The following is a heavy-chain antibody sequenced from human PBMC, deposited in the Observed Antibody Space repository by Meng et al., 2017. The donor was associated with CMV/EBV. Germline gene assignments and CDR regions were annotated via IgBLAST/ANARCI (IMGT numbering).Heavy chain of an antibody. CDR2: IIHSGST. Sequence: GSLRLSCAVYGGSFSGYYWSWIRQPPGKGLEWIGEIIHSGSTNYNPSLKSRVTISVDTSKNQFSLKLSSVTAADTAVYYCAREGIVGFIWGQGTMVTVSS. D-gene: IGHD1-26*01. V-gene: IGHV4-34*12. J-gene: IGHJ3*02. CDR3: AREGIVGFI. CDR1: GGSFSGYY.